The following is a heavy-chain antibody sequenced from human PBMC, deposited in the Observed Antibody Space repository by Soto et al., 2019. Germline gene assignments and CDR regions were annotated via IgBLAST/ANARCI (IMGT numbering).Heavy chain of an antibody. J-gene: IGHJ6*02. D-gene: IGHD1-20*01. Sequence: PGGSLRLSCAASGFTFSNYGMHWVRQAPGKGLEWVSRINSDGSSTSYADSVKGRFPISRDNAKKPLSLQMNSRRAEATAVYYCSRESGGYNKFGGGYPIGMDVWGQETTFPVS. CDR2: INSDGSST. V-gene: IGHV3-74*01. CDR1: GFTFSNYG. CDR3: SRESGGYNKFGGGYPIGMDV.